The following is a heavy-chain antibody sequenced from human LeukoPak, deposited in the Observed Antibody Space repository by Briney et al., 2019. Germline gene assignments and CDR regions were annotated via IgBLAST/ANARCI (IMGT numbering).Heavy chain of an antibody. CDR2: ISGSGGST. CDR3: AKSGYNRFDY. D-gene: IGHD5-24*01. J-gene: IGHJ4*02. CDR1: GFTLFSYA. V-gene: IGHV3-23*01. Sequence: GGGLRLSFSASGFTLFSYAMGWVRPGPGEGVEWVSAISGSGGSTYYADSVKGRFTISRDNSKNTLYLQMNSLRAEDTAVYYCAKSGYNRFDYWGQGTLVTVSS.